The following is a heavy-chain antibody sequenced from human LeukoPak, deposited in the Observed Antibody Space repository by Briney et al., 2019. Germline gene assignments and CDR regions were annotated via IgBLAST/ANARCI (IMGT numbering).Heavy chain of an antibody. CDR2: IIPIFGTA. CDR3: ASDSGYSYGTFDY. D-gene: IGHD5-18*01. V-gene: IGHV1-69*05. J-gene: IGHJ4*02. Sequence: GASVKVSCKASGGTFSSYAISWVRQAPGQGLEWMGRIIPIFGTANYAQKFQGRVTITTDESTSTAYMELSSLRSEDTAVYYCASDSGYSYGTFDYWGQGTLVTVSS. CDR1: GGTFSSYA.